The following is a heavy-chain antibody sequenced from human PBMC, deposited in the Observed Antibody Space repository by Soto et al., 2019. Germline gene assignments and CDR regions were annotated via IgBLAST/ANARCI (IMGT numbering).Heavy chain of an antibody. CDR1: GYTFTSYG. J-gene: IGHJ4*02. V-gene: IGHV1-18*03. CDR3: ARDAPPADY. CDR2: IRAYNGNT. Sequence: QVQLVQSGAEVKKPGASVKVSCKASGYTFTSYGISWVRQAPGQGLEWMGWIRAYNGNTNYAQKLQGRVTMTTDTSPSTADIEPRSLRTDDMAVYYCARDAPPADYWGQGTLVTGSS.